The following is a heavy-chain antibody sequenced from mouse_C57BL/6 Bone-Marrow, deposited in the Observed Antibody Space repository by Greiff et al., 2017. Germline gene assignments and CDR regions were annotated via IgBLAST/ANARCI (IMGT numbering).Heavy chain of an antibody. CDR1: GFSLTSYA. J-gene: IGHJ4*01. Sequence: VKLMESGPGLVAPSQSLSITCTVSGFSLTSYAISWVRQPPGKGLEWLGVIWTGGGTNYNSALKSRLSISKDNSKSQVFLKMNSLQTDDTARYYCARDSSSYYYAMDYWGQGTSVTVSS. CDR2: IWTGGGT. V-gene: IGHV2-9-1*01. CDR3: ARDSSSYYYAMDY. D-gene: IGHD1-1*01.